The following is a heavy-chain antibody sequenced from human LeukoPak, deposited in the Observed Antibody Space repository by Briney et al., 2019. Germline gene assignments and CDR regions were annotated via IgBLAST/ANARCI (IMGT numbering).Heavy chain of an antibody. CDR1: GYTFSNFG. CDR2: ISGNNDNP. Sequence: VASVKVSCKTSGYTFSNFGINWVRQAPGQGLEWMGWISGNNDNPNYGQKFQGRFTVSTDSSTSTAYIELRNLRFDDTAVYYWARDGTSTDDYGGQGTLVTVS. V-gene: IGHV1-18*01. D-gene: IGHD2-2*01. J-gene: IGHJ4*02. CDR3: ARDGTSTDDY.